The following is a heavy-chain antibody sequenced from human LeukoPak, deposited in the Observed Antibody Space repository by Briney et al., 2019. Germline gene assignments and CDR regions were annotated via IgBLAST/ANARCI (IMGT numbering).Heavy chain of an antibody. Sequence: PGGSLRLSCAASGFTFSSYWMSWVRQAPGKGLEWVANIKQDGSEKYYVDSVKGRFTISRDNAENSLYLQMNSLRAEDTAVYYCARDFIVSYYDSSGFGYRGQGTLVTASS. J-gene: IGHJ4*02. V-gene: IGHV3-7*05. D-gene: IGHD3-22*01. CDR1: GFTFSSYW. CDR3: ARDFIVSYYDSSGFGY. CDR2: IKQDGSEK.